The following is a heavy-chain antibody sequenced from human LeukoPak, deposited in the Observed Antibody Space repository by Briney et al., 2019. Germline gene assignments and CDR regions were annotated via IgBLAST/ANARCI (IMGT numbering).Heavy chain of an antibody. D-gene: IGHD2-15*01. V-gene: IGHV5-51*01. CDR2: IYPGDSDT. CDR1: GYSFNTYW. Sequence: GESLKISCKGSGYSFNTYWIGWVRQMPGKGLEWMGIIYPGDSDTRYSPSFQGQVTISADKSISTAYLQWSSLKASDTAMYYCARYRCSGGTCYGRGDYWGQGTLVTVSS. CDR3: ARYRCSGGTCYGRGDY. J-gene: IGHJ4*02.